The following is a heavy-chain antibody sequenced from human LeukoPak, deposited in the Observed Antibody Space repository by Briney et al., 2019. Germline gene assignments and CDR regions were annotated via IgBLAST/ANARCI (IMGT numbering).Heavy chain of an antibody. CDR2: IYYSGST. D-gene: IGHD3-16*01. CDR3: TQGAGWLIDY. V-gene: IGHV4-59*03. CDR1: GGSISGYY. J-gene: IGHJ4*02. Sequence: SETLSLTCTVSGGSISGYYWSWIRQPPGKGLEWIGYIYYSGSTNYNPSLRSRLTISVDTSRNQFSLRLSSVTAADTAVYYCTQGAGWLIDYWGQEILVSVSS.